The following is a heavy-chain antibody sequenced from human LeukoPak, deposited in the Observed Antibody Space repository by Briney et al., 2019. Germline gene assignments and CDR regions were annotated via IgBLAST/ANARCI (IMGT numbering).Heavy chain of an antibody. Sequence: GGSLRLSCAASGFTVSSNYMTWVRQAPGKGLEWVSVILGGGGTYYADSVKGRFTISRDNSKDTLYLQMNSLRAEDTAVYYCARGLVLTYYYFESWGQGTLVTVSS. CDR2: ILGGGGT. D-gene: IGHD2-8*02. J-gene: IGHJ4*02. V-gene: IGHV3-66*01. CDR3: ARGLVLTYYYFES. CDR1: GFTVSSNY.